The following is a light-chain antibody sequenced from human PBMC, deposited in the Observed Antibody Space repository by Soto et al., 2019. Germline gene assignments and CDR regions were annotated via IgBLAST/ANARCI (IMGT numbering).Light chain of an antibody. CDR2: RNT. CDR1: SSNIGSNY. J-gene: IGLJ2*01. CDR3: AAWDDSLSAVV. Sequence: QSALTQPPSASGTPGQRVTISCSGSSSNIGSNYVYWYQQLPGTSPKLLIYRNTQRPSGVPDRFSGSKSGTSASLAISGLRSEDEADYYCAAWDDSLSAVVFGGGTKLTVL. V-gene: IGLV1-47*01.